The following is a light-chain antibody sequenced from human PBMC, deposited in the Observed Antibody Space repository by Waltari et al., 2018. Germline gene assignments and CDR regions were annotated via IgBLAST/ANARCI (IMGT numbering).Light chain of an antibody. CDR3: ATWDGRVNGVL. CDR1: NYNIGSGP. V-gene: IGLV1-44*01. CDR2: SND. Sequence: QSVLTQAPSVSGTPGQRVTISCSGTNYNIGSGPVNWYQQVPGMPPNLLIYSNDHRPSGVPDRFSGSKSGTSASLAISGLQSEDEADYYCATWDGRVNGVLFGGGTKVTVL. J-gene: IGLJ2*01.